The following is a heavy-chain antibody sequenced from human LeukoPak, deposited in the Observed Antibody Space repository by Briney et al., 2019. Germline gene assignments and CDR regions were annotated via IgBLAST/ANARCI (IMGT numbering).Heavy chain of an antibody. CDR2: ISSSGSTI. D-gene: IGHD5-18*01. CDR1: GFTFSDYY. V-gene: IGHV3-11*01. Sequence: GGSLRLSCAASGFTFSDYYMSWIRQAPGKGLEWVSYISSSGSTIYYADSVKGRFTISRDNAKNSLYLQMNSLRAEDTAVCYCARHTAMVANDAFDIWGQGTMVTVSS. CDR3: ARHTAMVANDAFDI. J-gene: IGHJ3*02.